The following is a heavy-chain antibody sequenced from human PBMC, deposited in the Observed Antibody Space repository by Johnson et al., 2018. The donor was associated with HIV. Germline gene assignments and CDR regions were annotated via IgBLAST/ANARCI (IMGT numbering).Heavy chain of an antibody. J-gene: IGHJ3*02. Sequence: VQLVESGGGLVHPGGSLRLSCAASGFTVSSNYMNWVRQAPGKGLEWVSGISWNSGSIGYADSVKGRFTISRDNAKNSLYLQMNSLRAEDTALYYCAKDNMVGANHDAFDIWGQGTMVTVSS. V-gene: IGHV3-9*01. D-gene: IGHD1-26*01. CDR2: ISWNSGSI. CDR3: AKDNMVGANHDAFDI. CDR1: GFTVSSNY.